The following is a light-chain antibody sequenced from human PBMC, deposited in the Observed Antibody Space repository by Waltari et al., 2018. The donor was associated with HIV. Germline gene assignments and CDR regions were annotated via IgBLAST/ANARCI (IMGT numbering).Light chain of an antibody. CDR3: CSYAGSSTVV. CDR2: DVN. V-gene: IGLV2-23*02. CDR1: SCVVGDYNY. Sequence: QSALTLPASVSGSPGHSNTISSTGTSCVVGDYNYFSWYQQHPGTAPKLMIYDVNKRPSGVSNRFSGSKSGNTASLTIAGVQAEDEADYYCCSYAGSSTVVFGGGTKLTVL. J-gene: IGLJ2*01.